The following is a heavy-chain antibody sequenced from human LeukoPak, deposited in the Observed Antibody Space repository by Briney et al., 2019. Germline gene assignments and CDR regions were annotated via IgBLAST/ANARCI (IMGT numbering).Heavy chain of an antibody. CDR2: IRSSGSTI. Sequence: PGASLRLSCAASGFTFSYYYMSGLPQAPEKGLERVSYIRSSGSTIYYAYSVKGRFTISRDNAKNSLYLQMNSLRDEDAAVYYCARDRDSSSSYNWFDPWGQGTLVTVSS. D-gene: IGHD6-6*01. CDR3: ARDRDSSSSYNWFDP. CDR1: GFTFSYYY. V-gene: IGHV3-11*01. J-gene: IGHJ5*02.